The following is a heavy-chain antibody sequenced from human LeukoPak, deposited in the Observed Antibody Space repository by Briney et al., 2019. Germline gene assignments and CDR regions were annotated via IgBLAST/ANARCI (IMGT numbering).Heavy chain of an antibody. CDR2: ISYDGSNK. CDR1: GFTFSSYA. Sequence: QPGGSLRLSCAASGFTFSSYAMHWVRQAPGKGLEWVAVISYDGSNKYYADSVKGRFTISRDNSKNTLYLQMNSLRAEDTAVYYCAKADYGGKLPFDYWGQGTLVTVSS. J-gene: IGHJ4*02. CDR3: AKADYGGKLPFDY. V-gene: IGHV3-30-3*01. D-gene: IGHD4-23*01.